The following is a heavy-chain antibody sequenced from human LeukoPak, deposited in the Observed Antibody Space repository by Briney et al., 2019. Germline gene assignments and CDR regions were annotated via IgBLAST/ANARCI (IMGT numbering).Heavy chain of an antibody. CDR3: ARHSYGNDAFDI. CDR2: IYTSGST. Sequence: KPSQTLSLTCTVSGGSISSGSYYWSWIRQPAGKGLEWIGCIYTSGSTNYNPSLKSRVTISVDTSKNQFSLKLSSVTAADTAVYYCARHSYGNDAFDIWGQGTMVTVSS. D-gene: IGHD4-17*01. CDR1: GGSISSGSYY. J-gene: IGHJ3*02. V-gene: IGHV4-61*02.